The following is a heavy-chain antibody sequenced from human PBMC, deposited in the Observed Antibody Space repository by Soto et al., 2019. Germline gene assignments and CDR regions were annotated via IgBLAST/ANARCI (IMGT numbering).Heavy chain of an antibody. CDR2: ISSSSSYI. D-gene: IGHD2-15*01. Sequence: GGSLRLSCAASGFTFSSYSMNWVRQAPGKGQEWVSSISSSSSYIYYADSVKGRFTISRDNSKNSLYLQMNSLRAEDTAVYYCAKDIGSKGLNYYYGMDVWGQGTTVTVSS. CDR3: AKDIGSKGLNYYYGMDV. J-gene: IGHJ6*02. CDR1: GFTFSSYS. V-gene: IGHV3-21*01.